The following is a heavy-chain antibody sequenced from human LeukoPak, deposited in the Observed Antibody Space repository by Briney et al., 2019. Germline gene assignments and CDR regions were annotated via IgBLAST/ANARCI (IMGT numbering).Heavy chain of an antibody. J-gene: IGHJ4*02. Sequence: GGSLRLSCAASGFTLSNYWMSWVRQAPGKGLEWVANIKQDGSEKYYVDSVKGRFTISRDNAKNSLYLQMNSLRAEDTAVYYCASAGLVYSSDWYLETPFDYWGQGTLVTVSS. V-gene: IGHV3-7*01. D-gene: IGHD6-13*01. CDR3: ASAGLVYSSDWYLETPFDY. CDR1: GFTLSNYW. CDR2: IKQDGSEK.